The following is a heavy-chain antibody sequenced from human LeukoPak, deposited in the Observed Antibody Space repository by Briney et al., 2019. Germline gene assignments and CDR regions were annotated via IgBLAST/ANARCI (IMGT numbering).Heavy chain of an antibody. CDR2: ISYGGSIK. J-gene: IGHJ6*02. D-gene: IGHD5-24*01. CDR3: TSGGWLQSSDVTSVYYYGMDV. Sequence: GGSLRLSCAASGFTFSNYAMHWVRQAPGKGLEWVAVISYGGSIKYYADSVKGRVTISRDNAKNSLYLQMNSLRAEDTAVYYCTSGGWLQSSDVTSVYYYGMDVWGQGTTVTVSS. V-gene: IGHV3-30-3*01. CDR1: GFTFSNYA.